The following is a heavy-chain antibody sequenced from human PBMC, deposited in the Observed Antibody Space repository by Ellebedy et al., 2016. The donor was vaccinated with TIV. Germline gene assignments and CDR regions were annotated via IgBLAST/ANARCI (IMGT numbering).Heavy chain of an antibody. Sequence: GESLKISXAASGFTFSGYAMTWVRQAPGKGLEWVSTISATAASTYYADAVRGRFTISRDNSKNTLYLQMNSLRAEDTAVYYCANSDSGPMGLFDYWGQGTLVTVSS. CDR2: ISATAAST. V-gene: IGHV3-23*01. D-gene: IGHD6-19*01. CDR3: ANSDSGPMGLFDY. CDR1: GFTFSGYA. J-gene: IGHJ4*02.